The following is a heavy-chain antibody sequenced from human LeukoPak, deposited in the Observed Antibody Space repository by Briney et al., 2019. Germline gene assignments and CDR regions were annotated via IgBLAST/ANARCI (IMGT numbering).Heavy chain of an antibody. J-gene: IGHJ4*02. D-gene: IGHD3-10*01. V-gene: IGHV3-7*01. CDR2: IKQDGSEK. Sequence: PGGSLRLSCAASGFTFSSYWMSWVRQAPGKGLEWVANIKQDGSEKYYVDSVKGRFTISRDNAKNSLYLQMNSLRAEDTAIYYCARDFGYYGSGSYPDCFDYWGQGTLVTVSS. CDR3: ARDFGYYGSGSYPDCFDY. CDR1: GFTFSSYW.